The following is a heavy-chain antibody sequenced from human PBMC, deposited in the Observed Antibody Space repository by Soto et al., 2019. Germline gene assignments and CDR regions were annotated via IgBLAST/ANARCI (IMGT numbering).Heavy chain of an antibody. J-gene: IGHJ4*02. CDR3: ARTSPRYCTNGVCYTMAFDY. D-gene: IGHD2-8*01. Sequence: SETLSLTCTVSGGSISSYYWSWIRQPPGKGLEWIGYIYYSGSTNYNLSLKSRVTISVDTSKNQFSLKLSSVTAADTAVYYCARTSPRYCTNGVCYTMAFDYWGQGTLVTVSS. V-gene: IGHV4-59*01. CDR1: GGSISSYY. CDR2: IYYSGST.